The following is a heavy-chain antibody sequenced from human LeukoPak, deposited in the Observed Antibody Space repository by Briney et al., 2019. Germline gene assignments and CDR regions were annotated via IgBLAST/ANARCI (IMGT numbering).Heavy chain of an antibody. J-gene: IGHJ6*02. D-gene: IGHD3-22*01. CDR1: GGSFSGYY. CDR2: INHSGST. Sequence: SETLSLTCAVYGGSFSGYYWSWIRQPPGNGLEWIGEINHSGSTNYNPSLKSRVTISVDTSKNQFSLKLSSVTAADTAVYYCARVSVGYGYSFHYYYGMDVWGQGTTVTVSS. V-gene: IGHV4-34*01. CDR3: ARVSVGYGYSFHYYYGMDV.